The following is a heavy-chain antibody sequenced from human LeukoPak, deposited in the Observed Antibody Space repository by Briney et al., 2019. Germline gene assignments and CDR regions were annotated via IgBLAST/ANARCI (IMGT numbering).Heavy chain of an antibody. CDR1: GFTFSSYE. V-gene: IGHV3-30*02. D-gene: IGHD6-13*01. CDR2: IRHDGSDK. J-gene: IGHJ4*02. Sequence: PGGSLRLSCAASGFTFSSYEMNWVRQAPGKGLEWVTYIRHDGSDKYYADSVKGRFSISRDNSKNTVYLQMNSLRGEDTAVYYCAKDLRWAYDYWGQGTLVTVSS. CDR3: AKDLRWAYDY.